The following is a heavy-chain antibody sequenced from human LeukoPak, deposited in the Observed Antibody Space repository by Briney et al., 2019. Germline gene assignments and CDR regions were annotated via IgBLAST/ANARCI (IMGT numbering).Heavy chain of an antibody. CDR1: GYTFTSYG. D-gene: IGHD2-2*01. CDR2: ISAYNGNT. Sequence: ASVKVSCKASGYTFTSYGISWVRQAPGQGLEWMGWISAYNGNTNYAQKLQGRVTMTTDTSTSTAYMELRSLRSDDTAVYYCAGLGYCSSTSCYWFDPWGQGTLVTVSS. J-gene: IGHJ5*02. CDR3: AGLGYCSSTSCYWFDP. V-gene: IGHV1-18*01.